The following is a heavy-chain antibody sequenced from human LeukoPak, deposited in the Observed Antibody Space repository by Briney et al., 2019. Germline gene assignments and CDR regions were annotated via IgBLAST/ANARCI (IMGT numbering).Heavy chain of an antibody. D-gene: IGHD3-3*02. CDR3: ARRFQNAAFRSSSDDAFDV. CDR1: GFTFSSYS. Sequence: GGSLRLSCAASGFTFSSYSMNWVRQAPGKGLEWVSSISSSSSYIYYADSVKGRFTISRDNAKNSLYVQMNSLRADDTAVYYCARRFQNAAFRSSSDDAFDVWGQGTMVSVSA. J-gene: IGHJ3*01. V-gene: IGHV3-21*01. CDR2: ISSSSSYI.